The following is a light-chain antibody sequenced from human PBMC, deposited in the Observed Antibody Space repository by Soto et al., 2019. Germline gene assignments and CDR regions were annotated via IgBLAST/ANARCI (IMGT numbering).Light chain of an antibody. CDR1: NSDVGGFNY. CDR3: SSYTSSSSYV. Sequence: QSALTQPASVSGSPGQSITISCTGTNSDVGGFNYVSWYQQHPDKAPKLIIFEVTDRPSGVSNRFSGSKSGNTASLTISGLQAEDEADYYCSSYTSSSSYVFGTGTKVTVL. V-gene: IGLV2-14*01. CDR2: EVT. J-gene: IGLJ1*01.